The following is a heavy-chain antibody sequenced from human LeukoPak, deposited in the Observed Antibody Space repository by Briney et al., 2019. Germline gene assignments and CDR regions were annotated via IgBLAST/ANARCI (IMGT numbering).Heavy chain of an antibody. Sequence: SETLSLTCTVSGYSISSGYYWGWIRQPPGKGLEWIGSIYRSGSTYYNPSLKSRVTISVDTSKNQFSLKLSSVTAADTAVYYCARVSGYSSGHSGGWFDPWGQGTLVTVSS. CDR3: ARVSGYSSGHSGGWFDP. V-gene: IGHV4-38-2*02. CDR1: GYSISSGYY. CDR2: IYRSGST. D-gene: IGHD6-19*01. J-gene: IGHJ5*02.